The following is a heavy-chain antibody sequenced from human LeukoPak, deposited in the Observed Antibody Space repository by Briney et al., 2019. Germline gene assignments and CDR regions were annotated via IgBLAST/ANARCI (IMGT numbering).Heavy chain of an antibody. CDR1: GFTFSPYS. CDR2: IGGSSRSI. J-gene: IGHJ4*02. CDR3: AREGPEQDFDY. V-gene: IGHV3-48*04. D-gene: IGHD1/OR15-1a*01. Sequence: GGSLRLSCVASGFTFSPYSMNWVRQAPGKGLEWVSYIGGSSRSIYYADSVKGRFTVSRDNAKNSVHLQMNSLRAEDTAVYYCAREGPEQDFDYWGQGTLVTVSS.